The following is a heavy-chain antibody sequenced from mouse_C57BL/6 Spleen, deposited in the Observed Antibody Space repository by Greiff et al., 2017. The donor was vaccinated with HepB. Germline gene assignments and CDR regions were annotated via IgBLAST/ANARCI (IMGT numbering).Heavy chain of an antibody. CDR1: GYSITSGYY. J-gene: IGHJ3*01. V-gene: IGHV3-6*01. Sequence: VQLQQSGPGLVKPSQSLSLTCSVTGYSITSGYYWNWIRQFPGNKLEWMGYISYDGSNNYNPSLKNRISITRDTSKNQFFLKLNSVTTEDTATYYCARDRDYGSSFYWGQGTLVTVSA. D-gene: IGHD1-1*01. CDR3: ARDRDYGSSFY. CDR2: ISYDGSN.